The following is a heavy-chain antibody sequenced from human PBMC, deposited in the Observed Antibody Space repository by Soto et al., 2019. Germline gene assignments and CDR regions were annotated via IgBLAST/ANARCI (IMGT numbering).Heavy chain of an antibody. D-gene: IGHD4-17*01. V-gene: IGHV1-18*01. J-gene: IGHJ4*02. CDR1: GYTFTSYG. CDR2: ISAYNGNT. CDR3: AGDCYGDYDY. Sequence: QVQLVQSGAEVKKPGASVKVSCKASGYTFTSYGISWGRQAPGQGLEWMGWISAYNGNTNYARKLQGRVTMTTDKSKSNAYVELRSLRSDDTAVYYCAGDCYGDYDYWGQGTLVTVSS.